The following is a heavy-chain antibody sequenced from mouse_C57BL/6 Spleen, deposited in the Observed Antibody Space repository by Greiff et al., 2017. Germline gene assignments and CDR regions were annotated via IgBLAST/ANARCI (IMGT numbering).Heavy chain of an antibody. V-gene: IGHV14-1*01. CDR1: GFNIKDYY. CDR2: IDPEDGDT. CDR3: TKNRYITTVVARYWYFDG. D-gene: IGHD1-1*01. Sequence: VQLQQSGAELVRPGASVKLSCTASGFNIKDYYMHWVKQRPEQGLEWIGRIDPEDGDTEYAPKFQGKATMTADTSSNTAYLQLSSLTSEDTAVYYCTKNRYITTVVARYWYFDGWGTGTTVTVSS. J-gene: IGHJ1*03.